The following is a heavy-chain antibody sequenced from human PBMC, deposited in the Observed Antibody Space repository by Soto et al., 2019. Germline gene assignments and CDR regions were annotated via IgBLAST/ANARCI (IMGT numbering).Heavy chain of an antibody. D-gene: IGHD1-1*01. CDR3: ARVRVGPTTFDY. V-gene: IGHV4-31*03. J-gene: IGHJ4*02. CDR2: IYYSGST. Sequence: QVQLQESGPGLVKPSQTLSLTCTVSGGSISSGGYYWSWIRQHPGKGLEWIGYIYYSGSTYYNPSLKSRVTMSVDTSKNQFSLKLSSVPAADTAVYYCARVRVGPTTFDYWGQGTLVTVSS. CDR1: GGSISSGGYY.